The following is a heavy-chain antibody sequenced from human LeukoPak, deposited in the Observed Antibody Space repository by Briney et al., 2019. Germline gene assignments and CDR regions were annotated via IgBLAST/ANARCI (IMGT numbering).Heavy chain of an antibody. CDR2: IIAIFGTA. V-gene: IGHV1-69*05. D-gene: IGHD2-2*01. Sequence: SVKVSCKASGGTFSSYAISWVRQAPGQGLEWMGGIIAIFGTANYAQKFQGRVTITTDESTSTAYMELSSLRSEDTAVYYCARDVAYCSSTSCHYYFDYWGQGTLVTVSS. J-gene: IGHJ4*02. CDR3: ARDVAYCSSTSCHYYFDY. CDR1: GGTFSSYA.